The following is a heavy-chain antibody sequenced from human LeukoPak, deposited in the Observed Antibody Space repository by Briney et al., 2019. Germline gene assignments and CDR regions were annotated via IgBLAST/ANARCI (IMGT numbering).Heavy chain of an antibody. Sequence: PGRSLRLSCAASGFTFSSYGMHWVRQAPGKGLEWVAVIWYDGSNKYYADSVKGRFTISRDNSKNTLYLQMNSLRAEDTAVYYCAKEKNQRNDYGDYVYWGQGTLVTVSS. CDR2: IWYDGSNK. D-gene: IGHD4-17*01. CDR3: AKEKNQRNDYGDYVY. J-gene: IGHJ4*02. V-gene: IGHV3-33*06. CDR1: GFTFSSYG.